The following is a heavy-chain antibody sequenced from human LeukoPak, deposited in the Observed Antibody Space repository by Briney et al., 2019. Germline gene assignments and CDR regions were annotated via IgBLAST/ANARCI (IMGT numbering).Heavy chain of an antibody. Sequence: RSSETLSLTCAVYGVSFCGNYWSWIRQPPGKGLEWIGEINHSGSTNYNPSLKSRVTISVDTSKNQFSLKLSSVTAADTAVYYCARGGAHYYDSSGYPTPFDPWGKGTLVTVSS. J-gene: IGHJ5*02. D-gene: IGHD3-22*01. CDR2: INHSGST. CDR3: ARGGAHYYDSSGYPTPFDP. CDR1: GVSFCGNY. V-gene: IGHV4-34*01.